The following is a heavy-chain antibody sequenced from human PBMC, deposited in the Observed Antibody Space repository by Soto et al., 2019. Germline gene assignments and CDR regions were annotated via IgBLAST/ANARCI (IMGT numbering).Heavy chain of an antibody. J-gene: IGHJ5*02. CDR3: ASSLLYSNYATWFDP. V-gene: IGHV4-34*01. Sequence: SETLSLACAVYGGSFSGYYWSWIRQPPGKGLEWIGEINHSGSTNYNPSLKSRVTISVDTSKNQFSLKLSSVTAADTAVYYCASSLLYSNYATWFDPWGQGTLVTVSS. CDR2: INHSGST. D-gene: IGHD4-4*01. CDR1: GGSFSGYY.